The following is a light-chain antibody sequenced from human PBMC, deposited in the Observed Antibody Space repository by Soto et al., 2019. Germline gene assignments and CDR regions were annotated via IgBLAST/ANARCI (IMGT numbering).Light chain of an antibody. Sequence: IQLTQSPSSLSASVGDRVTVTCRASQGIGSYLVWYQQKPGKAPKLLIYAASSLSSGVPSRFSGSGSGTDFTLTISSLHPEDFATYYCQQLNTYPGTFGPGTKVDIK. CDR3: QQLNTYPGT. V-gene: IGKV1-9*01. CDR1: QGIGSY. CDR2: AAS. J-gene: IGKJ3*01.